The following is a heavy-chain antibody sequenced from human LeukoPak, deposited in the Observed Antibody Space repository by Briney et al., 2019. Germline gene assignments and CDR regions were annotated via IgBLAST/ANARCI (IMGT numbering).Heavy chain of an antibody. CDR3: AKKEGGFDH. J-gene: IGHJ4*02. CDR2: ISGDADST. V-gene: IGHV3-23*01. Sequence: GGSLRLSCAVSGFTFSNYAMSWVRQAPGRGLEWVSAISGDADSTYYADSVKGRFTISRDNSKNMLYLQMNSLRADDTAVYYCAKKEGGFDHWGQGALVTVSS. CDR1: GFTFSNYA. D-gene: IGHD1-26*01.